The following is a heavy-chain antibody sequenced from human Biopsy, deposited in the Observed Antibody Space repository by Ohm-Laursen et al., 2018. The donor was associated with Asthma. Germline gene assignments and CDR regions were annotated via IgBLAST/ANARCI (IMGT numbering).Heavy chain of an antibody. D-gene: IGHD6-19*01. CDR2: IYSGGTS. Sequence: SLRLSCTASGFAVSRDHMFWVRQAPGKGLEWVPVIYSGGTSHTAGSVRGRFTISRDYSKNTLYLQMHSLRAEDTAVYYCARGDSRGWSHYYFDYWGQGTLVTVSS. CDR1: GFAVSRDH. CDR3: ARGDSRGWSHYYFDY. J-gene: IGHJ4*02. V-gene: IGHV3-53*01.